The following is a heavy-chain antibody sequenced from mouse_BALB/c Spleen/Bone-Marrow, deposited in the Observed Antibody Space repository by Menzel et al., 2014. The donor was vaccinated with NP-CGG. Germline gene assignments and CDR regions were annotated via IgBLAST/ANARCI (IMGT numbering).Heavy chain of an antibody. CDR3: ARGGHGSY. J-gene: IGHJ2*01. D-gene: IGHD2-2*01. Sequence: VKLQESGAELVRPGTSVKVSCKASGYPFTNYLIEWVKQRPGQGLEWIRVINPGSGGTNYNEKFKGKATLTADNSPNTAYMHLSSLTSDDSAVYFCARGGHGSYWGQGTTLTVSS. V-gene: IGHV1-54*03. CDR1: GYPFTNYL. CDR2: INPGSGGT.